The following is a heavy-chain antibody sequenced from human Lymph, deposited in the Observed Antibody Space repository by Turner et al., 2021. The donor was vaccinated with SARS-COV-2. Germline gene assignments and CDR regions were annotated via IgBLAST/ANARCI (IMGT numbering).Heavy chain of an antibody. CDR2: ISYDGNNE. CDR3: AKDLSAGDYYYYYGMDV. CDR1: GFPFSGYG. J-gene: IGHJ6*02. V-gene: IGHV3-30*18. Sequence: QVQLVESWAGAVRPGSCLSFSCAASGFPFSGYGMHWVRQAPGKGQELVAVISYDGNNEHCADSVKCRFTITRDNTTNTLYLQMNRLRPDDTAVYYCAKDLSAGDYYYYYGMDVWGQGTTVTVSS. D-gene: IGHD3-10*01.